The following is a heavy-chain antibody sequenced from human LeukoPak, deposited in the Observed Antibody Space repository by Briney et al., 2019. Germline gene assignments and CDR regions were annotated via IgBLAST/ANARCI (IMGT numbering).Heavy chain of an antibody. D-gene: IGHD5-12*01. J-gene: IGHJ4*02. Sequence: GGSLRLSCAASGFTFSSYAMSWVRQAPGKGLEWVSAISGSGGSTYYADSVKGRSTISRDNSKNTLYLQMNSLRAEDTAAYYCAKDSGGYDYYFDYWGQGTLVTVSS. CDR3: AKDSGGYDYYFDY. V-gene: IGHV3-23*01. CDR2: ISGSGGST. CDR1: GFTFSSYA.